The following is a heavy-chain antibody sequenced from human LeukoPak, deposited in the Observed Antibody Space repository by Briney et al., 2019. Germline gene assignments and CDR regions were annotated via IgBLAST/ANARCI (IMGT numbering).Heavy chain of an antibody. CDR1: GGAISSYY. CDR2: IYTSGST. D-gene: IGHD4-17*01. J-gene: IGHJ4*02. V-gene: IGHV4-4*07. CDR3: ARARGDGPPVFDY. Sequence: PSETLSLTCTVSGGAISSYYWSWIRQPAGKGLEWIGRIYTSGSTNYNPSLKSRVTISVDTSKNQFSLKLSSVTAADTAVYYCARARGDGPPVFDYWRRGTLVTVSS.